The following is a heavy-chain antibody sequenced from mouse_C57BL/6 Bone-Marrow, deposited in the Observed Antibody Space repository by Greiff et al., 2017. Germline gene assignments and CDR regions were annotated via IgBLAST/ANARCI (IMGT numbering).Heavy chain of an antibody. CDR1: GYTFTSYW. CDR3: AREGGFYYGSSYVFDY. V-gene: IGHV1-81*01. Sequence: VQLQQPGAELVKPGASVKLSCKASGYTFTSYWMHWVKQRPGRGLEWIGEIYPRSGNTYYNEKFKGKATLTADKSSSTAYMELRSLTSEDSAVYFCAREGGFYYGSSYVFDYWGQGTTLTVSS. J-gene: IGHJ2*01. CDR2: IYPRSGNT. D-gene: IGHD1-1*01.